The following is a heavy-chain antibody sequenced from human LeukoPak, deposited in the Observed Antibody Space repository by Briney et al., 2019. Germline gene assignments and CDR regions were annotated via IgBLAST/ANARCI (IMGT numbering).Heavy chain of an antibody. CDR2: IGHDGADK. Sequence: AGGSLRLSCAASGFTFSHYALHWVRQAPGKGLEWVALIGHDGADKYYADSVKGRLLISRDNSKNMLFLQMNSLIIEDTAVYYCARNSDYYDYSPQSVWGQGTLVTVS. CDR3: ARNSDYYDYSPQSV. CDR1: GFTFSHYA. D-gene: IGHD3-22*01. V-gene: IGHV3-30*04. J-gene: IGHJ4*02.